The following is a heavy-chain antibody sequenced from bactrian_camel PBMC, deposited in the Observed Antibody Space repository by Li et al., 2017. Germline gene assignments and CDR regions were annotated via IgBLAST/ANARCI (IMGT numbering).Heavy chain of an antibody. J-gene: IGHJ4*01. Sequence: HVQLVESGGGSVQAGGSLRLSCAASGYTFNTYCMGWFRQAPGKEREGVATAVGGIDRRTFYADSAEGRFTVSRDNAKNMLYLQMNSLKPEDSDMYYCAADRTRFTSGVACLQFLRSYDYWGHGTQVTVS. CDR3: AADRTRFTSGVACLQFLRSYDY. CDR2: VGGIDRRT. D-gene: IGHD1*01. V-gene: IGHV3-3*01. CDR1: GYTFNTYC.